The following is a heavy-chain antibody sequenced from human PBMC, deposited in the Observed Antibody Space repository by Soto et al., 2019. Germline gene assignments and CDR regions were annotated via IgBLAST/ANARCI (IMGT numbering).Heavy chain of an antibody. D-gene: IGHD7-27*01. CDR1: AFTFSSHA. CDR3: SKAGENDY. J-gene: IGHJ4*02. V-gene: IGHV3-23*01. CDR2: ISGSGVTA. Sequence: EVQLLECGGGLVQPGGSLRLSCAASAFTFSSHAMTWVRQAPGKGLEWVSAISGSGVTAYYADSVEGRFTISRDNSKNTLYLQMNSLRADDTAVYYCSKAGENDYWGQGTLVTVSS.